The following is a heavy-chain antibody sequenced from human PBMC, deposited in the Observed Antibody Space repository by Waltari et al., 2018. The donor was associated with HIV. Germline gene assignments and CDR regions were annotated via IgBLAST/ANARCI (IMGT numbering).Heavy chain of an antibody. V-gene: IGHV2-70*01. CDR1: GFSLSTSGMC. CDR2: IDWDDDK. Sequence: QVTLRESGPALVKPTQTLTLTCTFSGFSLSTSGMCVSWIRQPPGKALEWLALIDWDDDKYYSTSLKTRLTISKDTSKNQVVLTMTNMDPVDTATYYCARMAEFCDSSGYYSDGMDVWGQGTTVTVSS. J-gene: IGHJ6*02. D-gene: IGHD3-22*01. CDR3: ARMAEFCDSSGYYSDGMDV.